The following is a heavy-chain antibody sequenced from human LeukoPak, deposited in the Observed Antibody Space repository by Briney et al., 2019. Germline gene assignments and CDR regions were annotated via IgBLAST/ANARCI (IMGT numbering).Heavy chain of an antibody. V-gene: IGHV3-48*04. D-gene: IGHD3-10*01. CDR1: GLSFSQYR. CDR2: ISGSSSVI. Sequence: GGSMKLSCVVSGLSFSQYRMNWVRQAPGKGREWISDISGSSSVINYADSVKGRLTISRDNDKNSLSLQMNSLRAEDTAVYYCATSDRPGFGSHDYWGQGTLVTVSS. J-gene: IGHJ4*02. CDR3: ATSDRPGFGSHDY.